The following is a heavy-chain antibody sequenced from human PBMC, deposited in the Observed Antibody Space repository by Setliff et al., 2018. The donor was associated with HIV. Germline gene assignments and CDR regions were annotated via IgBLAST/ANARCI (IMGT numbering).Heavy chain of an antibody. J-gene: IGHJ4*02. CDR2: ISSNGGST. V-gene: IGHV3-64*01. Sequence: LRLSCAASGFTFSSYAMHWVRQAPGKGLEYVSAISSNGGSTYYANSVKGRFTISRDNSKNTLYLQMGSLRAEDMAVYYCASGGYYYDSSGYYDYWGQGTLVTVSS. D-gene: IGHD3-22*01. CDR3: ASGGYYYDSSGYYDY. CDR1: GFTFSSYA.